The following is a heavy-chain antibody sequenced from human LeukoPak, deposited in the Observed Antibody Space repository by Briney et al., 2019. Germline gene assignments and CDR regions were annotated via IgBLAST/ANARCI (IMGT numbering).Heavy chain of an antibody. CDR2: IIPIFGTA. V-gene: IGHV1-69*13. D-gene: IGHD4-17*01. Sequence: GASVKVSCTAPGGTFSSYAISWVRQAPGQGLEWMGGIIPIFGTANYAQKFQGRVTITADESTSTAYMELSSLRSEDTAVYYCASTPSGLTVMLDYWGQGTLVTVSS. J-gene: IGHJ4*02. CDR1: GGTFSSYA. CDR3: ASTPSGLTVMLDY.